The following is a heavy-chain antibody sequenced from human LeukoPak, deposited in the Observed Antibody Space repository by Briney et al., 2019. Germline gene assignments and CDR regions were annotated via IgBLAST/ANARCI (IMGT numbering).Heavy chain of an antibody. CDR1: GYTFTSYG. V-gene: IGHV1-18*01. CDR2: ISAYNGNT. Sequence: GASVKVSCKASGYTFTSYGISWVRQAPGQGLEWMGWISAYNGNTNYAQKLQGRVTMTTDTSTSTAYMELRSLRSDDTAVYYCARTTGAYQPLPHTNAFDIWGQGTVVTVSS. CDR3: ARTTGAYQPLPHTNAFDI. D-gene: IGHD2-2*01. J-gene: IGHJ3*02.